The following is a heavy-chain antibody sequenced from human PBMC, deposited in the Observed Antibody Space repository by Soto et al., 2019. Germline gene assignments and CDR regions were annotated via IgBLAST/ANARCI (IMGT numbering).Heavy chain of an antibody. V-gene: IGHV4-59*01. Sequence: SETLSLTCTVSGGSISSYYWSWIRQPPGKGLEWIGYIYYSGSTNYNPSLKSRVTISVDTSKNQFSLKLSSVTAADTAVYYCARYYDRHAFDSWGQGTMVTVSS. D-gene: IGHD3-22*01. CDR1: GGSISSYY. J-gene: IGHJ3*02. CDR3: ARYYDRHAFDS. CDR2: IYYSGST.